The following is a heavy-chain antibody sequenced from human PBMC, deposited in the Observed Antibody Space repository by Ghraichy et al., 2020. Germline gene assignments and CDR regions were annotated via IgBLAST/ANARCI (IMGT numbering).Heavy chain of an antibody. V-gene: IGHV4-59*08. D-gene: IGHD1-26*01. J-gene: IGHJ4*02. CDR1: GGSISSYY. Sequence: SETLSLTCTVSGGSISSYYWSWIRQPPGKGLEWIGYIYYSGSTNYNPSLKSRVTISVDTSKNQFSLKLSSVTAADTAVYYCARHLSYSGSYLGLGYWGQGTLVNVSS. CDR2: IYYSGST. CDR3: ARHLSYSGSYLGLGY.